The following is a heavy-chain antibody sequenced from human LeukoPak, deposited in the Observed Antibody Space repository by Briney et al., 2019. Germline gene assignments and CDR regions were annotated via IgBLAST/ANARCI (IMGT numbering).Heavy chain of an antibody. Sequence: GGSLRLSCAASGFTFSSYEMNWVRQAPGEGLEWVSYISSSGSTIYYADSVKGRFTISRDNAKNSLYLQMNSLRAEDTAVYYCAVGRNAYGDYAEVYFDYWGQGTLVTVSS. J-gene: IGHJ4*02. V-gene: IGHV3-48*03. CDR1: GFTFSSYE. D-gene: IGHD4-17*01. CDR3: AVGRNAYGDYAEVYFDY. CDR2: ISSSGSTI.